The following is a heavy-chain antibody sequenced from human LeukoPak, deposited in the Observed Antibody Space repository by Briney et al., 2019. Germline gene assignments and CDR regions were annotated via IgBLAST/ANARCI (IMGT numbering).Heavy chain of an antibody. CDR2: FDPEDGET. V-gene: IGHV1-24*01. CDR3: ATGVLCPSCLGWAFDY. CDR1: GYTLTELS. D-gene: IGHD2-2*01. Sequence: ASVKVSCKVSGYTLTELSMHWVRQAPGKGLEWMGGFDPEDGETIYAQKFQGRVTMTEDTSTDTAYMELSSLRSEDTAVYYCATGVLCPSCLGWAFDYWGQGTLVTVSS. J-gene: IGHJ4*02.